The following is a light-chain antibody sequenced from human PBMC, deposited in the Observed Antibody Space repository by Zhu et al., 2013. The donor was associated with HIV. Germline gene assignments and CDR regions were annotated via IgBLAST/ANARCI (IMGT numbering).Light chain of an antibody. CDR1: ESVGGN. CDR3: HQYGSSPLT. Sequence: EIVLTQSPTSLSVSPGERATLSCRASESVGGNLAWYQQRPGQAPRLLIHGASTRATGIPDRFSGSGSGTDFSLSISRLEPEDFAVYYCHQYGSSPLTFGGGTTVGIK. V-gene: IGKV3-20*01. J-gene: IGKJ4*01. CDR2: GAS.